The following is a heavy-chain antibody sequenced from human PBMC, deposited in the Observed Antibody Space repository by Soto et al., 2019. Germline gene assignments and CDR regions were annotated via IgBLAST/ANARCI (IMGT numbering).Heavy chain of an antibody. Sequence: QVQLQESGPGLVKPSETLSLTCTVSGGSVTSGNYYWSWIRQPPGKGLEWIGHIYYSGSTNYNPSLESRATISVDASKNQFSLKLISVTAADTAVYYCARGPVVTTFVDYWGQGTLVTVSS. CDR3: ARGPVVTTFVDY. J-gene: IGHJ4*02. V-gene: IGHV4-61*01. D-gene: IGHD3-16*01. CDR1: GGSVTSGNYY. CDR2: IYYSGST.